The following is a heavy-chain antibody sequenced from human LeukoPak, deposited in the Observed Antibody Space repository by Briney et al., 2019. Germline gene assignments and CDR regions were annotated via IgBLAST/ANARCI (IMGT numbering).Heavy chain of an antibody. J-gene: IGHJ4*02. V-gene: IGHV3-7*01. CDR3: ARERKGSYYFDY. Sequence: VANIKQDGSDKYYVASVKGRFTISRDNAKTSLYLQMNSLRAEDTAVYYCARERKGSYYFDYWGQGTLVTVSS. CDR2: IKQDGSDK. D-gene: IGHD3-10*01.